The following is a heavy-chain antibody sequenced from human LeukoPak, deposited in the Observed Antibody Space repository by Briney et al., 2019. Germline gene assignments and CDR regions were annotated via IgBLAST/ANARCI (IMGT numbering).Heavy chain of an antibody. CDR2: ISSSVANT. V-gene: IGHV3-23*01. D-gene: IGHD2-21*02. CDR3: AKRDRPCSGDCSAPYYFDY. Sequence: GGSLRLSCAASGFTFSSYAMSWVRQAPGKGLEWVSSISSSVANTYYADSVKGRFTISRDNSKNTLYLQMSSLRVEDTAVYYCAKRDRPCSGDCSAPYYFDYWGQGTLVTVSS. CDR1: GFTFSSYA. J-gene: IGHJ4*02.